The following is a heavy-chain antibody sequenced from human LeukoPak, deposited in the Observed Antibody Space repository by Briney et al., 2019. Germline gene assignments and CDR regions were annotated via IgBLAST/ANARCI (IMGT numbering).Heavy chain of an antibody. D-gene: IGHD5-12*01. CDR3: ARGYGEYSGYDYVYYFDY. J-gene: IGHJ4*02. CDR2: INHSGST. Sequence: SETLTLTCAVDGGSFSGYYWSWIRQPPGKGLEWIGEINHSGSTNYNPSLKSRVTISVDTSKNQFSLKLSSVTAADTAVYYCARGYGEYSGYDYVYYFDYWGQGTLVTVSS. CDR1: GGSFSGYY. V-gene: IGHV4-34*01.